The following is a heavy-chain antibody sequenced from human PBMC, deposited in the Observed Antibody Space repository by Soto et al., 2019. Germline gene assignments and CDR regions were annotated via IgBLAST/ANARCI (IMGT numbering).Heavy chain of an antibody. Sequence: SETLSLTCTVSGGPIRSVGYYCGWIRHSLGKGLECIGSIYYSGSTYYNPSLKSRVTISVDTSKNQFSLKLSSVTAADTAVYYCARGGTGYYSYYYYGMDVWGQGTTVT. J-gene: IGHJ6*02. CDR3: ARGGTGYYSYYYYGMDV. CDR2: IYYSGST. CDR1: GGPIRSVGYY. D-gene: IGHD3-9*01. V-gene: IGHV4-39*01.